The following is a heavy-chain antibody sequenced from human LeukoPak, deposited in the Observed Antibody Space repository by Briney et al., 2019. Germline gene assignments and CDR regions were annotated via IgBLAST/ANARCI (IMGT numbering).Heavy chain of an antibody. Sequence: GASVKVSCKASGYTFTSYYMHWVRQAPGQGLEWMGIINPSGGSTSYAQKFQGRVTMTRDTSTSTVYMELSSLRSEDTAVYYCARVDTAMVSPEVYYYYGMDVWGQGTTVTVSS. CDR1: GYTFTSYY. V-gene: IGHV1-46*01. CDR3: ARVDTAMVSPEVYYYYGMDV. CDR2: INPSGGST. J-gene: IGHJ6*02. D-gene: IGHD5-18*01.